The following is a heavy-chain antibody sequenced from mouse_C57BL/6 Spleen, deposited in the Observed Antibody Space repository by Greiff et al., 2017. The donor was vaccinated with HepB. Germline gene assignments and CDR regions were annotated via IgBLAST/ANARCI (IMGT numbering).Heavy chain of an antibody. CDR3: ASYDYDGREYYFDY. CDR1: GYTFTDYY. Sequence: VQLQQSGPELVKPGASVKISCKASGYTFTDYYMNWVKQSHGKSLEWIGDINPNNGGTSYNQKFKGKATLTVDKSSSTAYMELRSLTSEDSAVYYCASYDYDGREYYFDYWGQGTTLTVSS. D-gene: IGHD2-4*01. CDR2: INPNNGGT. V-gene: IGHV1-26*01. J-gene: IGHJ2*01.